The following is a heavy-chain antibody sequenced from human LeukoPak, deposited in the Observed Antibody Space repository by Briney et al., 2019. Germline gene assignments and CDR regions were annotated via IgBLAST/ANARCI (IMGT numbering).Heavy chain of an antibody. CDR2: ISAGGDRT. J-gene: IGHJ4*02. D-gene: IGHD3-22*01. V-gene: IGHV3-23*01. Sequence: SGGSLRLSCAASGFTFSDHAMSWVRQTPAKGLESVSSISAGGDRTHYADSVKGRFTVSRDNSKNTLYLHMNSLRAEDTAVYFCAYLDSSGYYYGRLRYWGQGTPVTVCS. CDR3: AYLDSSGYYYGRLRY. CDR1: GFTFSDHA.